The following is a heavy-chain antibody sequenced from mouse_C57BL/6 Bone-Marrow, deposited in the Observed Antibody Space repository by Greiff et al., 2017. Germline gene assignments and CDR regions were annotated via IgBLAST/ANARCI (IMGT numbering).Heavy chain of an antibody. Sequence: VQLKESGAELVKPGASVKLSCTASGFNIKDYYLHWVKQRTEQGLEWIGRIDPEDGETKYAPKFPGKATITADTSSNTAYLQLSSRTSEDTAVYYCAYIFPPPNWGWGQGTLVTVSA. J-gene: IGHJ3*01. D-gene: IGHD4-1*01. CDR1: GFNIKDYY. CDR2: IDPEDGET. CDR3: AYIFPPPNWG. V-gene: IGHV14-2*01.